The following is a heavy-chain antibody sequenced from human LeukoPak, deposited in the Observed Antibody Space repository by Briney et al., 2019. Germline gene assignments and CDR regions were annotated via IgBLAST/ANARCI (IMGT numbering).Heavy chain of an antibody. CDR2: IWYDGSNK. J-gene: IGHJ4*02. V-gene: IGHV3-33*08. CDR3: ATDPGHSGWYGDS. CDR1: GFTFSSYS. Sequence: GGSLRLSCAASGFTFSSYSMNWVRQAPGKGLEWVSIIWYDGSNKYYADSVKGRFTISRDNSKNALYLQMNSLRAEDTAIYYCATDPGHSGWYGDSWGQGTLVTVSS. D-gene: IGHD6-19*01.